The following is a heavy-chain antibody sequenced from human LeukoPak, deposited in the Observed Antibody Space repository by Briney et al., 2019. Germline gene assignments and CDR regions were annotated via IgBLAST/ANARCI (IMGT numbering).Heavy chain of an antibody. CDR1: GGSISSSPYF. J-gene: IGHJ4*02. D-gene: IGHD1-20*01. CDR2: FYYTVST. CDR3: ARHMGITGTTY. Sequence: SETLSLTCAVSGGSISSSPYFWDWTRQSPGKRLEWIGIFYYTVSTYYTPALKSRLTISAEMSKNQCSLNLISVTAADTAVYYSARHMGITGTTYWGQGTLVTASP. V-gene: IGHV4-39*01.